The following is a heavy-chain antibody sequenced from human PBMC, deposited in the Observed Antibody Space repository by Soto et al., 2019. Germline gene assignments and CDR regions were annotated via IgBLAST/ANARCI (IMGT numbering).Heavy chain of an antibody. J-gene: IGHJ4*02. D-gene: IGHD6-19*01. CDR3: ANGGSGWSKAPFDS. CDR1: GFTFSSYA. Sequence: EVQLLESGGGLVQPGGSLRLSCAASGFTFSSYAMAWVRQAPGKGLEWVSGISGSGARTYYADSVKGRFTISRDNSKNTLYLEMNSMRAVDSAVYYCANGGSGWSKAPFDSWGQGALVTVSS. CDR2: ISGSGART. V-gene: IGHV3-23*01.